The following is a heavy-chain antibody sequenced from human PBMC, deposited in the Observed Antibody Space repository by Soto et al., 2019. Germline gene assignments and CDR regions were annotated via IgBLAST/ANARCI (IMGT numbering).Heavy chain of an antibody. CDR3: ARVPHIYCSGGSCYWFDP. D-gene: IGHD2-15*01. J-gene: IGHJ5*02. Sequence: SVKVSCKASGGTFSSYAISWVRQAPGQGLEWMGGIIPIFGTANYAQKFQGRVTITADESTSTAYMELSSLRSEDTAVYYCARVPHIYCSGGSCYWFDPWGQGTLVTVSS. V-gene: IGHV1-69*13. CDR1: GGTFSSYA. CDR2: IIPIFGTA.